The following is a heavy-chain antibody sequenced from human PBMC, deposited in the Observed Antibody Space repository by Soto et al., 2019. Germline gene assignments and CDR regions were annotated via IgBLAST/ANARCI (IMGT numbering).Heavy chain of an antibody. CDR1: GFTFSSYG. CDR2: IWYDGSNK. Sequence: PGGSLRLSCAASGFTFSSYGMHWVRQAPGKGLEWVAVIWYDGSNKYYADSVKGRFTISRDNSKNTLYLQMNSLRAEDTAVYYCARDRWELLGSNAFDIWGQGTMVTVSS. V-gene: IGHV3-33*01. CDR3: ARDRWELLGSNAFDI. J-gene: IGHJ3*02. D-gene: IGHD1-26*01.